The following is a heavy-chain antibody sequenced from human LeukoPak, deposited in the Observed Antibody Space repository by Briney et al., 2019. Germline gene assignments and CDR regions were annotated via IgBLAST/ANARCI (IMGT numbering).Heavy chain of an antibody. Sequence: GGSLRLSCAASGFTFSTSAMNWVRQVPGKGLEWVSSIDYDSSHIYYAASVRGRFTISRDNARNSVYLQMNSLRVEDTAVYYCARCYGDGAFDIWGQGTMVTVSS. CDR1: GFTFSTSA. J-gene: IGHJ3*02. D-gene: IGHD4-17*01. CDR3: ARCYGDGAFDI. V-gene: IGHV3-21*01. CDR2: IDYDSSHI.